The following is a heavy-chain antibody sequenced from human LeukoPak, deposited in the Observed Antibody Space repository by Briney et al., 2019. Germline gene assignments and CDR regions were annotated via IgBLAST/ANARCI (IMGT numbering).Heavy chain of an antibody. D-gene: IGHD3-22*01. J-gene: IGHJ3*02. CDR2: IYYSGST. CDR1: GGSISSYY. V-gene: IGHV4-59*08. Sequence: PSETLSLTCTVSGGSISSYYWSWIRQPPGKGLEWIGYIYYSGSTNYNPSLKSRVTISVDTSKNQFSLKLRSVTAADTAVYYCARLTYYYDSSGYPPAFDIWGQGTMVTVSS. CDR3: ARLTYYYDSSGYPPAFDI.